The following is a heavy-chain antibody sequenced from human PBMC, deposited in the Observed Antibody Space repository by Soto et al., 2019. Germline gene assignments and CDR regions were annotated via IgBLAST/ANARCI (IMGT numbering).Heavy chain of an antibody. V-gene: IGHV1-69*13. CDR1: GGTFSSYA. D-gene: IGHD3-22*01. Sequence: SVKVSCKASGGTFSSYAISWVRQAPGQGLEWMGGIIPIFGTANYAQKFQGRVTITADESTSTAYMELSSLRSEDTAVYYCACRKYYYYGSCYYTGDRLNWFDLWGRRTLVTVSS. J-gene: IGHJ5*02. CDR3: ACRKYYYYGSCYYTGDRLNWFDL. CDR2: IIPIFGTA.